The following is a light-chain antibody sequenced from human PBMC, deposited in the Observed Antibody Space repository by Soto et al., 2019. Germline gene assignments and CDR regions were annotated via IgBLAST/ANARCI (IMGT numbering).Light chain of an antibody. J-gene: IGKJ1*01. CDR2: DAA. Sequence: DIQMTQSPSTLSASVGDRVTITCRASQSILSCFAWYQHKPGKAPKLLINDAASLKSGVPSRFSGSRSGTEFTLTSSSLQADDIATYYYQAYDAYWPFGQETKVDIK. CDR1: QSILSC. V-gene: IGKV1-5*01. CDR3: QAYDAYWP.